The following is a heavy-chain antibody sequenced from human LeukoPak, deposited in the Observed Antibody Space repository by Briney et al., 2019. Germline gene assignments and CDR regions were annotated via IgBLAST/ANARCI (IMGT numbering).Heavy chain of an antibody. J-gene: IGHJ5*02. CDR3: ARVEVVALNWFDP. CDR1: GGTFSSYA. CDR2: IIPILGIA. Sequence: ASVKVSCKASGGTFSSYAISWVRQAPGQGLEWMGRIIPILGIANYAQKFQGRVTITADKSTSTAYMELSSLRSEDTAVYYCARVEVVALNWFDPWGQGTLVTVSS. V-gene: IGHV1-69*04. D-gene: IGHD3-22*01.